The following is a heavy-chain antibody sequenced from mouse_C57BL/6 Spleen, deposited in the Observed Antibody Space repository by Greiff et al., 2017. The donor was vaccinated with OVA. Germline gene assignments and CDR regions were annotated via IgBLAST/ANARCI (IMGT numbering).Heavy chain of an antibody. Sequence: VQLQQSGPGLVAPSQCLSITCTVSGFSLTSYGVSWVRQPPGKGLEWLGVIWGDGGTNYHSAPLSRLGISKDNSTIQVFLKLYNMQTDDTTTYYCANNFYGNCCIFDYWGQGTTLTVSS. D-gene: IGHD2-1*01. CDR1: GFSLTSYG. V-gene: IGHV2-3*01. J-gene: IGHJ2*01. CDR2: IWGDGGT. CDR3: ANNFYGNCCIFDY.